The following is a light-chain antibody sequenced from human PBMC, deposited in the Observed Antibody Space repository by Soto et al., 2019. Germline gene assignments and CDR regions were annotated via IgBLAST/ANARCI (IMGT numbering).Light chain of an antibody. CDR3: QQYNSYPWT. Sequence: DIQMTQSPSTLSASVGDRVTITCRASRSINSWLAWYQQKPGKAPKLLIYKASSLESGVPLRFSGSGSGTEFTLTFSSLQPDDFATYYCQQYNSYPWTFGQGTKVEFK. J-gene: IGKJ1*01. CDR1: RSINSW. V-gene: IGKV1-5*03. CDR2: KAS.